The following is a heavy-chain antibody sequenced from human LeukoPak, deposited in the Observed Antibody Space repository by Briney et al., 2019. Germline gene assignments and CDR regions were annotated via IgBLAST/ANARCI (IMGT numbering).Heavy chain of an antibody. CDR3: ARDPRTYSRSWYRNYYGMDV. J-gene: IGHJ6*02. CDR2: IYHSGST. CDR1: GGFISSSNW. Sequence: SGTLSLTCAVSGGFISSSNWWSWVRQPPGKGLEWIGEIYHSGSTNYNPSLKSRVTISVDKSKNQFSLKLSSVTAADTAVYYCARDPRTYSRSWYRNYYGMDVWGQGTTVTVSS. D-gene: IGHD6-13*01. V-gene: IGHV4-4*02.